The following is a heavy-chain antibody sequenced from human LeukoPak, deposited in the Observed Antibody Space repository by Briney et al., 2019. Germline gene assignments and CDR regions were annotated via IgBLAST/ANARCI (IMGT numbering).Heavy chain of an antibody. V-gene: IGHV1-46*01. CDR1: GYTFTSYY. CDR3: ARGRDYSSASLSYYYDSSGFNWFDP. D-gene: IGHD3-22*01. Sequence: ASVKVSCKASGYTFTSYYMHWVRQAPGQGLEWMGIINPSGGSTSYAQKFQGRVTMTRDTSTSIVYMELSSLRSEDTAVYYCARGRDYSSASLSYYYDSSGFNWFDPWGQGTLVTVSS. J-gene: IGHJ5*02. CDR2: INPSGGST.